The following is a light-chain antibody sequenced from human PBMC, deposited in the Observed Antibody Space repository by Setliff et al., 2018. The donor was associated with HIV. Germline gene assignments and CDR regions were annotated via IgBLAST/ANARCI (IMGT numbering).Light chain of an antibody. Sequence: LIQPASVSGSPGQSITISCTGTSSDVGGYNYVSWYQQHPGKAPKLMIYDVSNRPSGVSNRFSGSKSGNTASLTISGLQAEDEADYYCSSYTSSSILYVFGTGTKVTVL. CDR2: DVS. V-gene: IGLV2-14*03. CDR3: SSYTSSSILYV. CDR1: SSDVGGYNY. J-gene: IGLJ1*01.